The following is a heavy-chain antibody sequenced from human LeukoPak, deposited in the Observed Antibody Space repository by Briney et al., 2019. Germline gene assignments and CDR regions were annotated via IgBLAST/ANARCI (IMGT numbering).Heavy chain of an antibody. D-gene: IGHD1-26*01. CDR3: AREGSGSYGVYFDY. J-gene: IGHJ4*02. V-gene: IGHV1-69*04. Sequence: VASVKVSCKASGYTFTSYGISWVRQAPGQGLEWMGRIIPILGIANYAQKFQGRVTITADKSTSTAYMELSSLRSEDTAVYYCAREGSGSYGVYFDYWGQGTLVTVSS. CDR2: IIPILGIA. CDR1: GYTFTSYG.